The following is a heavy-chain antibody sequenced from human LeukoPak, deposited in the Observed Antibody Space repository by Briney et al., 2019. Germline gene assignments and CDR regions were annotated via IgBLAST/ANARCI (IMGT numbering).Heavy chain of an antibody. V-gene: IGHV3-21*01. CDR2: ISSSSSYI. D-gene: IGHD1-26*01. CDR1: GFTFSSYS. Sequence: DPGGSLRLSCAASGFTFSSYSMNWVRQAPGKGLEWVSSISSSSSYIYYADSVKGRFTISRDNAKNSVYLQMNSLRAEDTAVYYCAKDPVLYSGSYQGGVDYWGQGTLVTVSS. J-gene: IGHJ4*02. CDR3: AKDPVLYSGSYQGGVDY.